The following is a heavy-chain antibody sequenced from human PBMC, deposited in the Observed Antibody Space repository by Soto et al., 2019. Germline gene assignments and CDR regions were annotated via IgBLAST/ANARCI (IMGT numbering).Heavy chain of an antibody. D-gene: IGHD3-3*01. CDR2: ISGSGGSA. CDR3: AKVLTDLRFLEWLSLEYYYYYMDV. V-gene: IGHV3-23*01. CDR1: GFTFSSYA. J-gene: IGHJ6*03. Sequence: GGSLRLSCAASGFTFSSYAMSWVRQAPGKGLEWVSAISGSGGSAYYADSVKGRFTVSRDNSKNTLYLQMNSLRAEDTAVYYCAKVLTDLRFLEWLSLEYYYYYMDVWGKGTTVTVSS.